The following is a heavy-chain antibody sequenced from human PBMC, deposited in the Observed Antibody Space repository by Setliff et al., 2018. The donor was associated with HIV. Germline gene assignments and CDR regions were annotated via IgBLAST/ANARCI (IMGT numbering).Heavy chain of an antibody. V-gene: IGHV4-59*01. CDR2: INHSGST. D-gene: IGHD3-22*01. Sequence: SETLSLTCTVSGGSISSNYWSWMRQPPGKGLEWIGEINHSGSTNYNPSLKSRVTMSVDKSKNQFSLRLTSVTAADTAMYYCARSLCYYDSCGYYYYMDVWGKGTTVTVSS. J-gene: IGHJ6*03. CDR3: ARSLCYYDSCGYYYYMDV. CDR1: GGSISSNY.